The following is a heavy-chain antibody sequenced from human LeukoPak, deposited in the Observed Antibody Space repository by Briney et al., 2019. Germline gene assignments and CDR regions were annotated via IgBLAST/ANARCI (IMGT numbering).Heavy chain of an antibody. V-gene: IGHV4-4*07. J-gene: IGHJ6*03. CDR3: ARHSGYYDSSGYSYYYYMDV. D-gene: IGHD3-22*01. CDR1: GGSISSYY. Sequence: SETLSLTCTVSGGSISSYYWSWIRQPAGKGLEWIGRIYTSGSTNYNPSLKSRVTMSVDTSKNQFSLKLSSVTAADTAVYYCARHSGYYDSSGYSYYYYMDVWGKGTTVTISS. CDR2: IYTSGST.